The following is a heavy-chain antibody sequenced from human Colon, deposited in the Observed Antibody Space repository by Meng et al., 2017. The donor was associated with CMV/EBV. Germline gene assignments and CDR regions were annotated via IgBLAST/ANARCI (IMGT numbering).Heavy chain of an antibody. CDR3: AKAPGYSSSPGYYYGMDV. J-gene: IGHJ6*02. Sequence: GGSLKISCAASGFTFDDYAMHWVRQAPGKGLEWVSGISWNSGRIGYADSVKGRFTISRDNAKNSLYLQMNSLRAEDTALYYCAKAPGYSSSPGYYYGMDVWGQGTTVTVSS. D-gene: IGHD6-13*01. CDR2: ISWNSGRI. CDR1: GFTFDDYA. V-gene: IGHV3-9*01.